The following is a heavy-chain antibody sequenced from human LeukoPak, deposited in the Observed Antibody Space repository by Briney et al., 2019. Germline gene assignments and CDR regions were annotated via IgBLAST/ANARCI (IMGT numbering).Heavy chain of an antibody. CDR2: ISGSGGST. Sequence: GGSLRLSCAASGFTISSYAMSWVRQAPGKGLEWVSAISGSGGSTYYADSVKGRFTISRDNSRNTLYLQMNSLRAEDTAVYYCAKDLTAAAGLYFDYWGQGTLVTVSS. V-gene: IGHV3-23*01. D-gene: IGHD6-13*01. CDR3: AKDLTAAAGLYFDY. J-gene: IGHJ4*02. CDR1: GFTISSYA.